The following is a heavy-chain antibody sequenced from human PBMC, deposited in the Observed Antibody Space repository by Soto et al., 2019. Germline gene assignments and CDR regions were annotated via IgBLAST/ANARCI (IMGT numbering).Heavy chain of an antibody. CDR2: IIPIFGTA. J-gene: IGHJ5*02. CDR3: ARDRQRVVVVAATSWFDP. V-gene: IGHV1-69*12. CDR1: GGTFSSYA. D-gene: IGHD2-15*01. Sequence: QVQLVQSGAEVKKPGSSVKVSCKASGGTFSSYAISWVRQAPGQGLEWMGGIIPIFGTANYAQKFQGRVTITADESTSTAYMELSSLRSEDTAVYYCARDRQRVVVVAATSWFDPWGQGTLVTVSS.